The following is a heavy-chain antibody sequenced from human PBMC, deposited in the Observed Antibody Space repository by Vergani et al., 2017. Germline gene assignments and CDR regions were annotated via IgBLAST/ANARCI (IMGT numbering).Heavy chain of an antibody. CDR2: IYHSGST. V-gene: IGHV4-4*03. Sequence: QVQLQESGPGLVKPPGTLSLTCAVSGGSISGTNWWSWVRQSPGKGLEWIGEIYHSGSTNYNPSLKSRVTISIDTSTHQFSLNLRSVTAADTAVYYCAREGYCTNGVCFTLFDVWGQGALVTVSS. CDR3: AREGYCTNGVCFTLFDV. D-gene: IGHD2-8*01. J-gene: IGHJ4*02. CDR1: GGSISGTNW.